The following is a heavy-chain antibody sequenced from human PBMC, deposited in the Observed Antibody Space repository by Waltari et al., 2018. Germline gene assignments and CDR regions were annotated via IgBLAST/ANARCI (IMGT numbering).Heavy chain of an antibody. V-gene: IGHV3-23*01. D-gene: IGHD3-10*01. CDR3: AKDRGEAAWD. Sequence: EVQLLESGGGLVQPGGSLRLSCAASGFTFRSYSMIWVRQAPGKGLAWVSVISGDGSYTHYAESVRGHLTISRDNSKNTVYLQMSSLRAEDTAVYYCAKDRGEAAWDWGQGSLVTVSS. J-gene: IGHJ4*02. CDR1: GFTFRSYS. CDR2: ISGDGSYT.